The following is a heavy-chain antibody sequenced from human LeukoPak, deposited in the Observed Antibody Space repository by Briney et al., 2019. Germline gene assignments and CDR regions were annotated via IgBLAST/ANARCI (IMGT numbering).Heavy chain of an antibody. CDR3: ASRETAYFDWSYQADP. CDR1: GGSISSYY. V-gene: IGHV4-59*12. J-gene: IGHJ5*02. D-gene: IGHD3-9*01. CDR2: IYYSGST. Sequence: SETLSLTCTVSGGSISSYYWSWIRQPPGKGLEWIGYIYYSGSTNYNPSLKSRVTISVDTSKNQFSLKLSSVTAADTAVYYCASRETAYFDWSYQADPWGQGTLVTVSS.